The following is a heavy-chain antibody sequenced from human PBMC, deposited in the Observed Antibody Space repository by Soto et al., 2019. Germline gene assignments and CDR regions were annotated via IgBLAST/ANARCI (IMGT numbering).Heavy chain of an antibody. J-gene: IGHJ6*02. D-gene: IGHD6-6*01. V-gene: IGHV4-34*01. CDR2: INHSGST. CDR1: GGSFSGYY. CDR3: ARGGSSSSPLHYGMDV. Sequence: SETLSLTCAVYGGSFSGYYWRWIRQPPGKGLEWIGEINHSGSTNYNPSLKSRVTISVDTSKNQFSLKLSSVTAADTAVYYCARGGSSSSPLHYGMDVWGQGTTVTVSS.